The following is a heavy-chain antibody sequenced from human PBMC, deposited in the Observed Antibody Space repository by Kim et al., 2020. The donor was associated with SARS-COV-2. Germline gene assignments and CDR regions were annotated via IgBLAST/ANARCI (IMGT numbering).Heavy chain of an antibody. CDR3: AKAGTTGYSSGWYYGFDS. D-gene: IGHD6-19*01. CDR1: GASIHSRNHY. J-gene: IGHJ5*01. V-gene: IGHV4-39*07. CDR2: VDSSGNT. Sequence: SETLSLTCSVSGASIHSRNHYWGWIRQPPGKGREWMANVDSSGNTYYSPSLRSRVTLSLETSKNHFSLMLRSLTGADTAVYYCAKAGTTGYSSGWYYGFDSWGPGSLVTVSS.